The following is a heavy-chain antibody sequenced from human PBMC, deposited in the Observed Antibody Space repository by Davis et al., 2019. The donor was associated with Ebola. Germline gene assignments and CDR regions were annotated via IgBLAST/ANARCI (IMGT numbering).Heavy chain of an antibody. CDR1: GGSISSYY. Sequence: SETLSLTCTVSGGSISSYYWSWIRQPPGKGLEWIGYIYYSGSTTYNPSLKSRVTILVDTSKNQFSLRLSSVTAADTAVYFCARTSIVGTTTTASDIWGQGTLVTVSS. J-gene: IGHJ3*02. CDR3: ARTSIVGTTTTASDI. CDR2: IYYSGST. V-gene: IGHV4-59*01. D-gene: IGHD1-26*01.